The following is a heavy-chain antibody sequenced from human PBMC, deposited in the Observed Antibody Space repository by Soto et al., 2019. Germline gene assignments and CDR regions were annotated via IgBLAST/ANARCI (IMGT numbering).Heavy chain of an antibody. V-gene: IGHV5-51*01. CDR1: GYNFAGDW. Sequence: PVESLKISCNGSGYNFAGDWIAWVRQMPGKGLELMGIIYPSDSDTRYRPSFQGQVTISADKSISSAYLQWSSLRASDTAMYYCARGGVSTRTFDYWGQGTPVTVS. D-gene: IGHD3-3*01. J-gene: IGHJ4*02. CDR3: ARGGVSTRTFDY. CDR2: IYPSDSDT.